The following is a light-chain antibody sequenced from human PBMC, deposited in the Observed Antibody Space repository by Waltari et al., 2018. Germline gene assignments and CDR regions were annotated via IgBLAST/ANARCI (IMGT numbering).Light chain of an antibody. CDR1: RLGDKY. CDR3: QAWDSNVAV. CDR2: QDN. Sequence: SFELIQPPSESVSPGQTASVSGSGERLGDKYVYWYQQKPGQSPMLVMFQDNKRPSGIPERFSGSNSGNTATLTISETQAIDEADYYCQAWDSNVAVFGRGTKVTVL. J-gene: IGLJ3*02. V-gene: IGLV3-1*01.